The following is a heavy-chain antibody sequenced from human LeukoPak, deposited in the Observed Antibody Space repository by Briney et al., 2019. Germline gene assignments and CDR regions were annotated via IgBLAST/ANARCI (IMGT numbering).Heavy chain of an antibody. CDR3: AKGVYYDSSGYLFDY. Sequence: PGGSLRLSCAASGFTFSSYAMHWVRQAPGKGLEYVSAISSNGGSTYYANSVKGRFTISRDNAKNSLYLQMNSLRAEDTALYYCAKGVYYDSSGYLFDYWGQGTLVTVSS. D-gene: IGHD3-22*01. J-gene: IGHJ4*02. V-gene: IGHV3-64*01. CDR1: GFTFSSYA. CDR2: ISSNGGST.